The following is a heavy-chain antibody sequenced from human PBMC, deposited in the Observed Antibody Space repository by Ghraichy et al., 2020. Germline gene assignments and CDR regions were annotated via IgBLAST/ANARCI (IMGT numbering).Heavy chain of an antibody. CDR2: IYYSGST. CDR3: ARIPSRGGRCSGGSCYINWFGP. CDR1: GGSISSYY. D-gene: IGHD2-15*01. Sequence: SETLSLTCTVSGGSISSYYWSWIRQPPGKGLEWIGYIYYSGSTNYNPSLKSRVTISVDTSKNQFSLKLSSVTAADTAVYYCARIPSRGGRCSGGSCYINWFGPWGQGTLVTVSS. V-gene: IGHV4-59*01. J-gene: IGHJ5*02.